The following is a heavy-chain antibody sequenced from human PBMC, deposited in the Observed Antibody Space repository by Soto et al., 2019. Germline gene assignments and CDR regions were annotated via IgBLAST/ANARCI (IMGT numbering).Heavy chain of an antibody. CDR1: GFTFSSYS. J-gene: IGHJ6*03. Sequence: EVQLVESGGGLVQPGGSLRLSCAASGFTFSSYSMNWVRQAPGKGLEWVSYISSSSSTIYYADSVKGRFTISRDNAKNSLYLQMNSLRAEDTAVYYCARALRSSSPSYYYYMYVWGTGTTVTVSS. V-gene: IGHV3-48*01. D-gene: IGHD6-6*01. CDR2: ISSSSSTI. CDR3: ARALRSSSPSYYYYMYV.